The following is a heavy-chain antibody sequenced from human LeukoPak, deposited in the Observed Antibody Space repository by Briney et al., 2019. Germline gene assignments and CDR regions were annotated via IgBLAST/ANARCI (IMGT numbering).Heavy chain of an antibody. CDR3: ARGVGAVSNIDY. CDR1: GFTVSSNY. Sequence: PGGSLRLSCAASGFTVSSNYMSWVRQAPGKGLEWVSIIYSGGSTYYAHSVKGRFTISRHNSKNTLYRQINSLRAEDTAVYYCARGVGAVSNIDYWGQGALVTVSS. V-gene: IGHV3-53*04. J-gene: IGHJ4*02. D-gene: IGHD2/OR15-2a*01. CDR2: IYSGGST.